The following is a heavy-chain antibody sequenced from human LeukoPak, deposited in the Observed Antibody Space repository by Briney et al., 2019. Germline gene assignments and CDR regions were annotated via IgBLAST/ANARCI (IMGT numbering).Heavy chain of an antibody. CDR3: ARLRTYSSPGGWFDP. CDR2: IYPCDSDT. J-gene: IGHJ5*02. D-gene: IGHD6-13*01. V-gene: IGHV5-51*01. CDR1: GYSLTSYW. Sequence: GESLKISCKGSGYSLTSYWIGWVRQMPGKGLEWRGIIYPCDSDTRYSASFQGQVTISADNSISTAYLQWSSLKASDNAMYYCARLRTYSSPGGWFDPWGQGTLVTVSS.